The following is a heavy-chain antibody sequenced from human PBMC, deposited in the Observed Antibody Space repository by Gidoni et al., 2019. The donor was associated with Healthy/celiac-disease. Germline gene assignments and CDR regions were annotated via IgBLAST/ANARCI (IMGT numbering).Heavy chain of an antibody. Sequence: EVQLVESGGGLVQPGWSLRLSCAAAGFTFSDHYMDWVRQAPGKGLEWVGRTRNKANSYTTEYAASVKGRFTISRDDSKNSLYLQMISLKTEDTAVYYCARVRTGRDYYGSFGDYWGQGTLVTVSS. CDR2: TRNKANSYTT. V-gene: IGHV3-72*01. CDR3: ARVRTGRDYYGSFGDY. J-gene: IGHJ4*02. CDR1: GFTFSDHY. D-gene: IGHD3-10*01.